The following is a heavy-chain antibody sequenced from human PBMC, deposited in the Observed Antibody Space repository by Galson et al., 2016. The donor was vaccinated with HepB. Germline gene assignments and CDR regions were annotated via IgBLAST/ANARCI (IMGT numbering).Heavy chain of an antibody. V-gene: IGHV3-33*01. CDR3: ARGGRNDVFDY. Sequence: SLRLSCAASGFTLSSFGMHWVRQAPGKGLEWVALIWSDGSNKYNADSVKGRFTIPRDNSKNTLYLQMNSLSVDDTAVYYCARGGRNDVFDYWGQGTLVTVSS. CDR2: IWSDGSNK. J-gene: IGHJ4*02. D-gene: IGHD1-1*01. CDR1: GFTLSSFG.